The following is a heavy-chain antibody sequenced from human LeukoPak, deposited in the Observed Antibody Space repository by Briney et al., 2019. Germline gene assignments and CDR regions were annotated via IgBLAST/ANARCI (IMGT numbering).Heavy chain of an antibody. V-gene: IGHV4-38-2*01. D-gene: IGHD3-3*01. CDR3: VSVEYYDFWSGYPTYYFDY. CDR1: GYSISSGYY. Sequence: SETLSLTCAVSGYSISSGYYWGWIRQPPGKGLEWIGSIYHSGSTYYNPSLKSRVTISVDTSKDQFSLKLSSVTAADTAVYYCVSVEYYDFWSGYPTYYFDYWGQGTLVTVSS. CDR2: IYHSGST. J-gene: IGHJ4*02.